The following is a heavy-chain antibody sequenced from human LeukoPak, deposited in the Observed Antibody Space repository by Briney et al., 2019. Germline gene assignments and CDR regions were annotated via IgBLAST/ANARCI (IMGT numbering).Heavy chain of an antibody. D-gene: IGHD2-15*01. Sequence: PSETLSLTCTVSGGSISSGGYYWSWIRQHPGKGLEWIGYIHYSGSTYYNPSLKSRVTISVDTSKNQFSLKLSSVTAADTAVYYCARQRYCSGGSCYSEQLIFDYWGQGTLVTVSS. CDR2: IHYSGST. V-gene: IGHV4-31*03. J-gene: IGHJ4*02. CDR3: ARQRYCSGGSCYSEQLIFDY. CDR1: GGSISSGGYY.